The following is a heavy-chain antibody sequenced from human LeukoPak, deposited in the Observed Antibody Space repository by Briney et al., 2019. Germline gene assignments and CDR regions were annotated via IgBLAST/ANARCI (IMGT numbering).Heavy chain of an antibody. CDR1: GGSISSNS. CDR2: IYYSGST. D-gene: IGHD3-22*01. V-gene: IGHV4-59*01. Sequence: PSETLSLTCTVSGGSISSNSWSWIRQPPGQGLEWIGYIYYSGSTNYNPSLRNRVTISVDTSKNQFSLKLSSVTAADTAAYYCASLDSSGYYYVQYWGQGTLVTVSS. CDR3: ASLDSSGYYYVQY. J-gene: IGHJ4*02.